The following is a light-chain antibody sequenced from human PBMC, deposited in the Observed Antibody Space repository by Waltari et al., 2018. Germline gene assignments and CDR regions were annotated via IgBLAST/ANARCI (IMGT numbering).Light chain of an antibody. Sequence: QSALTQPASVSGSPGQSITISCTGTSSDVGSYNLVSWYQQPPGKAPQLMIYAGSKRPSGVSNRFYGSQSGTTASLTIAGLQAEDEADYYCCSYAGSSTYVFGTGTKVTVL. CDR3: CSYAGSSTYV. CDR1: SSDVGSYNL. CDR2: AGS. V-gene: IGLV2-23*01. J-gene: IGLJ1*01.